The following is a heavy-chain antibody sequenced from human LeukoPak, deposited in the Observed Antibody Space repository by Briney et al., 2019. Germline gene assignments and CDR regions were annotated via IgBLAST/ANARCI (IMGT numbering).Heavy chain of an antibody. Sequence: GGSLRLSCAASGFTFSSYAMSWVRQAPGKGLEWVSAISGSGGSTYYADSVKGRFTISRDNSKNTLYLQMNSLRAEDTAVYYCAKAPPYYDILTGYYTWDGNWFDPWGQGTLVTVSS. V-gene: IGHV3-23*01. CDR2: ISGSGGST. CDR3: AKAPPYYDILTGYYTWDGNWFDP. J-gene: IGHJ5*02. D-gene: IGHD3-9*01. CDR1: GFTFSSYA.